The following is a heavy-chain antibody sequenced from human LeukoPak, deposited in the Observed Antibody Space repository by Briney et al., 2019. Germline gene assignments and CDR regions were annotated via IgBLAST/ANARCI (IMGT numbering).Heavy chain of an antibody. CDR3: ARDGGYSGYDSFDY. J-gene: IGHJ4*02. CDR2: IWYDGSNK. D-gene: IGHD5-12*01. V-gene: IGHV3-33*01. CDR1: GFTFSSYG. Sequence: GRSLRLSCAASGFTFSSYGMHWVRQAPGKGLEWVAVIWYDGSNKYYADSVKGRFTISRDNSKNTLYLQMNSLRAEDTAVYYCARDGGYSGYDSFDYWGQGTLVTVSS.